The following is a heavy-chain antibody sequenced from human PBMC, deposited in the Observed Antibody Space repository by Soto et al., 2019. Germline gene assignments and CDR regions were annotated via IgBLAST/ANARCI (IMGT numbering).Heavy chain of an antibody. CDR2: ILHIGST. CDR1: GGSISTTNW. Sequence: VQLQESGPGLVKPSGTLSLTCTVSGGSISTTNWWSWVRQSPGKGLEWIGEILHIGSTNYNPSLKRRVTISIDQSKSQSSLRLSSVTAADTAVYYCASGFDSDGLYNGGHPWGQGTLVSVSS. D-gene: IGHD3-22*01. CDR3: ASGFDSDGLYNGGHP. J-gene: IGHJ5*02. V-gene: IGHV4-4*02.